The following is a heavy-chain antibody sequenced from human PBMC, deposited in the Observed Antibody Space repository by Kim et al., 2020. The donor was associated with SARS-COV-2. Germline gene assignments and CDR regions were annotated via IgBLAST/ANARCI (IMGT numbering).Heavy chain of an antibody. CDR1: GFTFGDYA. Sequence: GGSLRLSCAASGFTFGDYAMPWVRQAPGKGLEWVSGISWNSGSIGSADSVKGRFTISRDNAKNSLYLQMNSLRAEDTALYYCAKGYSSSWYVGHYMDVWGKGTTVTVSS. CDR3: AKGYSSSWYVGHYMDV. J-gene: IGHJ6*03. D-gene: IGHD6-13*01. V-gene: IGHV3-9*01. CDR2: ISWNSGSI.